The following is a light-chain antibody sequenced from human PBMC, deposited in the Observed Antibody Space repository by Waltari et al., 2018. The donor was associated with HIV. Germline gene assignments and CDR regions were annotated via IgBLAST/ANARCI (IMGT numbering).Light chain of an antibody. Sequence: SYVLTQPPPVSVAPGQTAKISRWGQNIESKGVQWYQQKPGQAPEVVIYDYSDRPTGIPERLSFSDSGTTATLTFSMVEAGDEADYYCQLWDTSSGHPAFFGGGTKLTVV. CDR3: QLWDTSSGHPAF. CDR1: NIESKG. J-gene: IGLJ2*01. CDR2: DYS. V-gene: IGLV3-21*02.